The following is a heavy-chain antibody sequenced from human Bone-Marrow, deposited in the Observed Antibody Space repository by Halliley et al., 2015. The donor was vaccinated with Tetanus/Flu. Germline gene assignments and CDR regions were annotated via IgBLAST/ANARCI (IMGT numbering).Heavy chain of an antibody. J-gene: IGHJ4*02. Sequence: MGVIHPGESDPIYSPAFQGQVTISADKSIGTAYLHWSSLKASDTAKYYCARDKTGYYSFDYWGQGTLVTVS. CDR2: IHPGESDP. CDR3: ARDKTGYYSFDY. D-gene: IGHD3-9*01. V-gene: IGHV5-51*01.